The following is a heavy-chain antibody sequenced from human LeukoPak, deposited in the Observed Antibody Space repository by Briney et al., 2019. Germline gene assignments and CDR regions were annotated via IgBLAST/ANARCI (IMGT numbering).Heavy chain of an antibody. D-gene: IGHD3-22*01. J-gene: IGHJ4*02. CDR1: GFTFSSYA. CDR2: ISGSGGGT. V-gene: IGHV3-23*01. CDR3: AKVVMIVVVTPYYFDY. Sequence: PGGSLRLSCAASGFTFSSYAMSWVRQAPGKGLEWVSAISGSGGGTYYADSVKGRFTISRDNSKNTLYLQMNSLRAEDTAVYYCAKVVMIVVVTPYYFDYWGQGTLVTVSS.